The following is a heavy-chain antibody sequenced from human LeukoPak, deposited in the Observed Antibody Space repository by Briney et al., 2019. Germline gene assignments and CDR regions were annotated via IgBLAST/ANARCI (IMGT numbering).Heavy chain of an antibody. CDR1: GGTFSSYA. Sequence: SVKVSCKASGGTFSSYAISWVRQAPGQGLEWMGGIIPIFGTANYAQRFQGRVTITADESTSTAYMELSSLRSEDTAVYYCAKSPYYDSSGYFPYYFDYWGQGTLVTVSS. CDR3: AKSPYYDSSGYFPYYFDY. V-gene: IGHV1-69*01. D-gene: IGHD3-22*01. CDR2: IIPIFGTA. J-gene: IGHJ4*02.